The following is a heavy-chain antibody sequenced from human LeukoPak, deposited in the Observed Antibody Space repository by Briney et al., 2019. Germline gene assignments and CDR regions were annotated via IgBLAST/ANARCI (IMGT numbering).Heavy chain of an antibody. CDR2: IRSKANSYAT. Sequence: GGSLRLSCAASGFTFSGSAMHWVRQASGKGLEWVGRIRSKANSYATAYAAPVKGRFTISRDDSKNTAYLQMNSLKTEDTAVYYCTRHQFGCSSTSCYYYYYMDVWGKGTTVAVSS. CDR1: GFTFSGSA. V-gene: IGHV3-73*01. D-gene: IGHD2-2*01. J-gene: IGHJ6*03. CDR3: TRHQFGCSSTSCYYYYYMDV.